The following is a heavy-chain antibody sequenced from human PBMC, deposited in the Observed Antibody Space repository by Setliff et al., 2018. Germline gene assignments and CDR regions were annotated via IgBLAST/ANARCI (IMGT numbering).Heavy chain of an antibody. CDR2: INPGDGST. V-gene: IGHV1-46*01. CDR1: GYTFTSYA. J-gene: IGHJ5*02. D-gene: IGHD3-3*01. Sequence: ASVKVSCKASGYTFTSYAMNWVRQAPGQGLEWMGVINPGDGSTTYAQKFQGRVKMTRDTSTNTVYMQLSSLRSEDTAVYYCARGYRGYYNFWSGSQGANWFDPWGQGTLVTVSS. CDR3: ARGYRGYYNFWSGSQGANWFDP.